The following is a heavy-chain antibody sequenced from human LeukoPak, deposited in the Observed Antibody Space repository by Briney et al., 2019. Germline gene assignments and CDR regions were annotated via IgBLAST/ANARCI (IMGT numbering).Heavy chain of an antibody. D-gene: IGHD4-17*01. CDR2: INPNSGGT. CDR1: GYTLTDYY. J-gene: IGHJ4*02. CDR3: ALVGEALDY. Sequence: ASVKVSCKASGYTLTDYYMHWVRQAPGQGLDWMGWINPNSGGTNYAQSFQGRVTMTRDTSISTAYMELSRLRSDDTAIYYCALVGEALDYWGQGTLVTVSS. V-gene: IGHV1-2*02.